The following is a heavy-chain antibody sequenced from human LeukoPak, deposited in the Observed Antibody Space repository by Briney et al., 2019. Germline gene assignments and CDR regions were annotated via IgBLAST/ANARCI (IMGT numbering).Heavy chain of an antibody. Sequence: SETLSLTCTVSGGSISSSSYYWGWIRQPPGKGLEWIGSIYYSGSTYYNPSLKSRVTISVDTSKNQFSLKLSSVTAADTAVYYCARVPEMATLGMDVWGQGTTVTVSS. CDR2: IYYSGST. CDR3: ARVPEMATLGMDV. V-gene: IGHV4-39*01. J-gene: IGHJ6*02. D-gene: IGHD5-24*01. CDR1: GGSISSSSYY.